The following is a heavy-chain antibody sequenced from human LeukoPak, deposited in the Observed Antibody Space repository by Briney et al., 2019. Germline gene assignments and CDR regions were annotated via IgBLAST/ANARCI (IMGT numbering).Heavy chain of an antibody. J-gene: IGHJ1*01. D-gene: IGHD2-15*01. V-gene: IGHV3-23*01. CDR2: ISGSGGST. CDR1: GFTFSSYA. Sequence: GGSLRLSCAASGFTFSSYAMSWVRQAPGKGLEWVSAISGSGGSTYYADSVKGRFTISRDNSKNTLYLQMNSLRAEDTAVYYCAKDDSLWSGGSCSKHWGQGTLVTVSS. CDR3: AKDDSLWSGGSCSKH.